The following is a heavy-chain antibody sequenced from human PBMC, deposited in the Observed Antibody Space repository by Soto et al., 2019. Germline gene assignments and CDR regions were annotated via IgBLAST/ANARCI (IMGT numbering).Heavy chain of an antibody. CDR1: GYTFTSYG. CDR2: ISAYNGNT. Sequence: ASVKVSCKASGYTFTSYGISWVRQAPGQGLEWMGWISAYNGNTNYAQKLQGRVTMTTDTSTSTAYMELRSLRSDDTAVYYCARTRITIFGVVTQAYGMDVWGQGTTVTVS. J-gene: IGHJ6*02. CDR3: ARTRITIFGVVTQAYGMDV. V-gene: IGHV1-18*01. D-gene: IGHD3-3*01.